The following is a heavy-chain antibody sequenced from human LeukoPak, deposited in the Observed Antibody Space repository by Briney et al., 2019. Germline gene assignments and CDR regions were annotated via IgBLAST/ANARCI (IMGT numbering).Heavy chain of an antibody. CDR2: IYYSGST. CDR3: ARPKRGPINTFDI. CDR1: GGSISSGDYY. Sequence: PSETLSLTCTVSGGSISSGDYYWSWIRQPPGKGLEWIGYIYYSGSTYYNPSLKSRVTISVDTSKNQFSLKLSSVTAAGTAVYYCARPKRGPINTFDIWGQGTMVTVSS. J-gene: IGHJ3*02. V-gene: IGHV4-30-4*08.